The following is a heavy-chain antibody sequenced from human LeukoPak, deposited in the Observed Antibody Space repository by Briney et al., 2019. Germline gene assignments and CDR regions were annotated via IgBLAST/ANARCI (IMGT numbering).Heavy chain of an antibody. CDR2: INPSGGST. D-gene: IGHD4-17*01. J-gene: IGHJ5*02. Sequence: RASVKVSCKASGYTFTSYYMHRVRQAPGQGLEWMGIINPSGGSTSYAQKFQGRVTMTRDMSTSTVYMELSSLRSEDTAVYYCARDRDQATVTTPGAGFDPWGQGTLVTVSS. V-gene: IGHV1-46*01. CDR3: ARDRDQATVTTPGAGFDP. CDR1: GYTFTSYY.